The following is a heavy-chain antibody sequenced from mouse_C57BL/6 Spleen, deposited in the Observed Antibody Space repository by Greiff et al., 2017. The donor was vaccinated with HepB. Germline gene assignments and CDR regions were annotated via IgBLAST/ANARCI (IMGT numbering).Heavy chain of an antibody. D-gene: IGHD2-4*01. V-gene: IGHV3-6*01. CDR1: GYSITSGYY. J-gene: IGHJ3*01. Sequence: DVKLQESGPGLVKPSQSLSLTCSVTGYSITSGYYWNWIRQFPGNKLEWMGYISYDGSNNYNPSLKNRISITRDTSKNQFFLKLNSVTTEDTATYYCASRDDYAWFAYWGQGTLVTVSA. CDR2: ISYDGSN. CDR3: ASRDDYAWFAY.